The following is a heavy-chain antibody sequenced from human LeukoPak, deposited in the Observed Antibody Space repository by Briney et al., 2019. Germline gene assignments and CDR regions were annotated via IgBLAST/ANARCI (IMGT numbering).Heavy chain of an antibody. CDR2: IYYSGST. J-gene: IGHJ3*02. D-gene: IGHD3-22*01. CDR1: GVSISSYY. V-gene: IGHV4-59*01. CDR3: ARAYLDYDSLAFDI. Sequence: SETLSLTCTVSGVSISSYYWSWIRQPPGKGLEWIGYIYYSGSTNYNPSLKSRVTISVDTSKNQFSLKLSPVTAADTAVYYCARAYLDYDSLAFDIWGQGTMVTVSS.